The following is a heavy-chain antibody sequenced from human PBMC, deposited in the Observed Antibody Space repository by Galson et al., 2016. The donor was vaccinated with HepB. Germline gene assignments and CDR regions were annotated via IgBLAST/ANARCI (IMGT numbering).Heavy chain of an antibody. CDR2: ISWNSRNI. J-gene: IGHJ4*02. D-gene: IGHD4-17*01. Sequence: SLRLSCAASGFPFSNYWMHWVRQAPGKGLEWVSGISWNSRNIGYADSVKGRFTISRDNAKNSVLLQMNSLRPEDTALYYCAKDGGEDWTTAKPDYWGQGTLVTVSS. CDR1: GFPFSNYW. V-gene: IGHV3-9*01. CDR3: AKDGGEDWTTAKPDY.